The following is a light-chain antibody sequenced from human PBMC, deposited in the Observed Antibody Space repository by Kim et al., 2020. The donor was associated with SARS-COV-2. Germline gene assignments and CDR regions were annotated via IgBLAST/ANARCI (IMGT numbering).Light chain of an antibody. J-gene: IGKJ4*01. CDR1: QSISSW. V-gene: IGKV1-5*03. Sequence: DIQMTQSPSTLSASVGDRVTITCRASQSISSWLAWYQQKPGKAPKLLIYKASSLESGVPSRFSGSGSGTEFTLTISRLQPDDFATYYCQQYNSYVLTFGGGTKVDIK. CDR3: QQYNSYVLT. CDR2: KAS.